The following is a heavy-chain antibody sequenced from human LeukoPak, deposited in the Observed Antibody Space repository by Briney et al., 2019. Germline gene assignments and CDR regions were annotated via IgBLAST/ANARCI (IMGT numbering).Heavy chain of an antibody. Sequence: ASVKVSCKASGYTFTSYYMHWVRQAPGQGLEWMGIINPSGGSTSYAQKFQGRVTITTDESTSTAYMELSSLRSEDTAVYYCASGSGWGFGYWGQGTLVTVSS. J-gene: IGHJ4*02. CDR3: ASGSGWGFGY. V-gene: IGHV1-46*01. CDR2: INPSGGST. CDR1: GYTFTSYY. D-gene: IGHD6-19*01.